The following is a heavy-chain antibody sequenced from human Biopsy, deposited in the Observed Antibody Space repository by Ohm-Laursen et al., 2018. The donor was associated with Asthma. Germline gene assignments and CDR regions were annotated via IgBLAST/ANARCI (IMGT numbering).Heavy chain of an antibody. Sequence: GSLRLSCAAPGFAFNNSSMTWVRQAPGKGLEWVSSISASGVRTFYADSVKGCFTVSRDSSRNTLYLQLSTLRVEDTAVYFCAKITTDRQKANNWFDPWGQGTLVTVS. CDR3: AKITTDRQKANNWFDP. V-gene: IGHV3-23*01. J-gene: IGHJ5*02. D-gene: IGHD3-22*01. CDR2: ISASGVRT. CDR1: GFAFNNSS.